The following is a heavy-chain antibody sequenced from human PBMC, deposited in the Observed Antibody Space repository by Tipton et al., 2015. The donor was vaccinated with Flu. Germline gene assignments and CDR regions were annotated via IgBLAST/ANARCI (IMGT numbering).Heavy chain of an antibody. CDR3: ARGPPDRDKDL. J-gene: IGHJ4*02. Sequence: QLVQSGGGLVKPGGSLRLSCAASGFTFSDYYMSWIRQAPGKGLEWVSHISSSGSTINYADSVKGRFTISRDVSKNTLYSQMNSLRAEDTAVYYCARGPPDRDKDLWGQGTLVIVSS. D-gene: IGHD5-24*01. CDR2: ISSSGSTI. V-gene: IGHV3-11*01. CDR1: GFTFSDYY.